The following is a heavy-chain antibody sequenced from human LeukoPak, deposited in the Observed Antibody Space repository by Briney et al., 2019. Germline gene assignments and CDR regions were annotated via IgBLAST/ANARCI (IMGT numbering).Heavy chain of an antibody. V-gene: IGHV3-33*01. D-gene: IGHD6-19*01. CDR2: IWYDGSNK. Sequence: GGSLRLSCAASGFTFSSYGMHCVRQAPGKGLEWGAVIWYDGSNKYYADSVKGRFTISRDNSKNTLYLQMNSLRAEDTAVYYCASTSGWYEPIDYWGQGTLVTVSS. CDR3: ASTSGWYEPIDY. CDR1: GFTFSSYG. J-gene: IGHJ4*02.